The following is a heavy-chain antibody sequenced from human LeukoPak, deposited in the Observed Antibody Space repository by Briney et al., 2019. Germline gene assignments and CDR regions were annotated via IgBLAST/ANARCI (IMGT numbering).Heavy chain of an antibody. J-gene: IGHJ6*03. CDR3: ARGQDYSNYFSYYYYTDV. V-gene: IGHV1-8*01. CDR1: GYTFTSYD. D-gene: IGHD4-11*01. Sequence: ASVKVSCKAPGYTFTSYDINWVRQATGQWLEWMGWMNPNSGNTGYAQKFQGRVTMTRNTSISTAYMELSSLRSEDTAVYYCARGQDYSNYFSYYYYTDVWGKGTTVTVSS. CDR2: MNPNSGNT.